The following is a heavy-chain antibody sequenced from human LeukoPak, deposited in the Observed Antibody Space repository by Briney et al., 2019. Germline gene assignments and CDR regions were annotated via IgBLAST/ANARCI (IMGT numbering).Heavy chain of an antibody. D-gene: IGHD2-15*01. CDR1: GFTFSSYA. CDR2: INSSSYI. J-gene: IGHJ5*02. Sequence: GGSLRLSCAASGFTFSSYAMTWVRHAPGKGLEWVSSINSSSYIYYADSVKGRFTISRDNAKNSLYLQMNSLRAEDTAVYYCARDHWGGASGDEVTWGQGTLVTVSS. CDR3: ARDHWGGASGDEVT. V-gene: IGHV3-21*01.